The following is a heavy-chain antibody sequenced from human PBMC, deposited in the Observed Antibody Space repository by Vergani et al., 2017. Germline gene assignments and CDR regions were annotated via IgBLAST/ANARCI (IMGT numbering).Heavy chain of an antibody. CDR2: INSDGSST. J-gene: IGHJ6*02. CDR3: ARDLRPNYDFYSGYSHAYYYYYGMDV. CDR1: GFTFSSYW. D-gene: IGHD3-3*01. V-gene: IGHV3-74*01. Sequence: EVQLVESGGGLVQPGGSLRRSCAASGFTFSSYWMHWVRQAPGKGLVWVSRINSDGSSTSYADSVKGRFTISRDNAKNTLYLQMNSLRAEDTAVYYCARDLRPNYDFYSGYSHAYYYYYGMDVWGQGTTVTVSS.